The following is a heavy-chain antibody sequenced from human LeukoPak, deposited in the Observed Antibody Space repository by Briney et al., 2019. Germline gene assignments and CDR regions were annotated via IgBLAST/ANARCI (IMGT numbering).Heavy chain of an antibody. V-gene: IGHV3-23*01. J-gene: IGHJ3*02. CDR1: GFTFSSYA. CDR2: ISGSGGST. D-gene: IGHD3-3*01. CDR3: ARDFYDFWRGGAFDI. Sequence: GGSLRLSCAASGFTFSSYAMSWVRQAPGKGLEWVSAISGSGGSTYYADSVKGRFTISRDNSKNTLYLQMNSLRAEDTAVYYCARDFYDFWRGGAFDIWGQGTMVTVSS.